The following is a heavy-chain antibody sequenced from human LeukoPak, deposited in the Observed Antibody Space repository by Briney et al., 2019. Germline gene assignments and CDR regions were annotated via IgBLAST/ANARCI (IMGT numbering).Heavy chain of an antibody. J-gene: IGHJ5*02. V-gene: IGHV3-23*01. Sequence: PGGSLRLSCAASGFTFSSYAMSWVRQAPGKGLEWVSAISGSGGSTYYADSVKGRFTISRDNPKNTLYLQMNSLRAEDTAVYYCAKDRGYSYGYNWFDPWGQGTLVTVSS. CDR1: GFTFSSYA. CDR3: AKDRGYSYGYNWFDP. D-gene: IGHD5-18*01. CDR2: ISGSGGST.